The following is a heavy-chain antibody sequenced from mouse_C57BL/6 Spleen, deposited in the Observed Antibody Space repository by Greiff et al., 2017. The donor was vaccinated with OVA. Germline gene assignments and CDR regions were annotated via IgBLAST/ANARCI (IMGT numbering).Heavy chain of an antibody. D-gene: IGHD3-2*02. J-gene: IGHJ4*01. CDR3: ARRTAQAPNYYAMDY. CDR1: GYTFTSYW. CDR2: INPSNGGT. V-gene: IGHV1-53*01. Sequence: QVQLQQSGTELVKPGASVKLSCKASGYTFTSYWMHWVKQRPGQGLEWIGNINPSNGGTNYNEKFKSKATLTVDKSSSTAYMQLSSLTSEDSAVYYCARRTAQAPNYYAMDYWGQGTSVTVSS.